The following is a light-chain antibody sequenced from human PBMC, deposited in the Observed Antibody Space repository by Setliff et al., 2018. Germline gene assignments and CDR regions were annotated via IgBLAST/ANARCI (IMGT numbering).Light chain of an antibody. CDR3: SSYTNSATYV. J-gene: IGLJ1*01. CDR1: SSNIGGNT. Sequence: SALAQPPSTSGTPGQRVTISCSGSSSNIGGNTVNWYQQLPGTAPRLLIFSNNDRPSGVSNRFTGSKSGTSASLTISGLQSEDEGDYYCSSYTNSATYVFGTGTKV. CDR2: SNN. V-gene: IGLV1-44*01.